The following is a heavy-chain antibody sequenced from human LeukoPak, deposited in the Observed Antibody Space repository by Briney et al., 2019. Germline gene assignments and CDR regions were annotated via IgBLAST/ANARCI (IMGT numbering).Heavy chain of an antibody. D-gene: IGHD2-21*01. J-gene: IGHJ4*02. CDR2: IYSGGST. CDR3: ATTSYSAGNDS. CDR1: GFTVGSNY. V-gene: IGHV3-53*01. Sequence: PGGSLRLSCAASGFTVGSNYMSWVRQAPGKGLEWVSVIYSGGSTYYADSVRGRFSISRDNSKNTLYLQMNSLRAEDTAVYYCATTSYSAGNDSWGQGTLVTVSS.